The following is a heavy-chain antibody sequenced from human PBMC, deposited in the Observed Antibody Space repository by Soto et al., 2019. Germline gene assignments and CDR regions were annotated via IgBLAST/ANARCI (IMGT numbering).Heavy chain of an antibody. CDR1: GDSFSMSR. Sequence: PGWSLRLSCKASGDSFSMSRVNVVLKATGKGLEWIGHIKNRTDGGTTDYAASVKGRFTISRDDSKSTLFLHMSSLKTEDTAINYCTTAPYCLTPSCFPPYYYYYAMDVWGPGTTVTVSS. CDR2: IKNRTDGGTT. J-gene: IGHJ6*02. CDR3: TTAPYCLTPSCFPPYYYYYAMDV. V-gene: IGHV3-15*07. D-gene: IGHD2-2*01.